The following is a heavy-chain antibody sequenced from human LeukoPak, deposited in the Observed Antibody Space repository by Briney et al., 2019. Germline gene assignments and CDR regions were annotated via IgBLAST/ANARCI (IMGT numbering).Heavy chain of an antibody. Sequence: ASEKVSCKASGYTFTGYYMHWVRQAPGQGLEWMGRINPNSGGTNYAQKFQGRVTMTRDTSISTAYVELSRLRSDDTAVYYCARDSITIFGVVIDYWGQGTLVTVSS. J-gene: IGHJ4*02. V-gene: IGHV1-2*06. CDR2: INPNSGGT. CDR3: ARDSITIFGVVIDY. D-gene: IGHD3-3*01. CDR1: GYTFTGYY.